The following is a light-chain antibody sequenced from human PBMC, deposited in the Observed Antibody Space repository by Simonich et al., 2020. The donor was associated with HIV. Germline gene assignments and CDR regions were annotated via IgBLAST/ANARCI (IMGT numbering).Light chain of an antibody. CDR3: QQYNNWPT. V-gene: IGKV3-15*01. Sequence: EIGLKQSPGTLSLSPGERATLSCRASQSVSSSYLACYQQTPGKAPRLLIYVASTRASGIPARFSGSGSGTDFTLTISSMQSEDFALYYCQQYNNWPTFGGGTKVEI. CDR1: QSVSSSY. CDR2: VAS. J-gene: IGKJ4*01.